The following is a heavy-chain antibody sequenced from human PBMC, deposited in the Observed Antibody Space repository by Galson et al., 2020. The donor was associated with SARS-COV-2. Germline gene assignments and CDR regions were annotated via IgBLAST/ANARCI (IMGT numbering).Heavy chain of an antibody. CDR2: FSGSGGVT. D-gene: IGHD3-10*01. CDR1: GFTLTSYA. Sequence: LPPTCAASGFTLTSYAMNWVRQAPGKGLAWASVFSGSGGVTFYADSVKGRFTVSRDDSKNTLYLQMNSLRAEDTAVYYCARGGLFGELLVSFDYWGQGTLVTVSS. V-gene: IGHV3-23*01. J-gene: IGHJ4*02. CDR3: ARGGLFGELLVSFDY.